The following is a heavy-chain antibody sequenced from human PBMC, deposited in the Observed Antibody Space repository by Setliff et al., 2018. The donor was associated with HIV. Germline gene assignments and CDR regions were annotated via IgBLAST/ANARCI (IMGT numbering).Heavy chain of an antibody. CDR2: ITSYNGNT. Sequence: KVSCKASGYTFSNYGITWVRQAPGQGLEWMGWITSYNGNTNYAKKFKGRVTMTTDTSTSIAYMELKSLRSEDTAVYYCARDHHSGRGSNFPWYSDLWGRGTLVTVSS. CDR1: GYTFSNYG. V-gene: IGHV1-18*01. D-gene: IGHD1-26*01. J-gene: IGHJ2*01. CDR3: ARDHHSGRGSNFPWYSDL.